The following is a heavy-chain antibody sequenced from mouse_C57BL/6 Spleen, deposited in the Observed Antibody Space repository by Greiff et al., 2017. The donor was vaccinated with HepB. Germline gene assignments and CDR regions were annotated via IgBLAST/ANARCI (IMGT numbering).Heavy chain of an antibody. D-gene: IGHD1-1*01. Sequence: EVKLMESGGGLVKPGGSLKLSCAASGFTFSSYAMSWVRQTPEKRLEWVATISDGGSYTYYPDNVKGRFTISRDNAKNNLYLQMSHLKSEDTAMYYCARDQYYGSSSFDYWGQGTTLTVSS. CDR1: GFTFSSYA. CDR2: ISDGGSYT. V-gene: IGHV5-4*01. J-gene: IGHJ2*01. CDR3: ARDQYYGSSSFDY.